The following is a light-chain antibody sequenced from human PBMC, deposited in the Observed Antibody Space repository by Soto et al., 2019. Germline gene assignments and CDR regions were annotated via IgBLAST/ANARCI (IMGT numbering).Light chain of an antibody. CDR3: CSFPGSSIFYV. CDR1: SSEVGSSNF. V-gene: IGLV2-23*01. J-gene: IGLJ1*01. Sequence: QYVLTQPASVSGSPGQSLTISCTGTSSEVGSSNFVSWYQQHPGKAPKLIIYEGSRRPSGVSGRFSGSKSGNAASLTISGLQAEDEADYYCCSFPGSSIFYVFGTGT. CDR2: EGS.